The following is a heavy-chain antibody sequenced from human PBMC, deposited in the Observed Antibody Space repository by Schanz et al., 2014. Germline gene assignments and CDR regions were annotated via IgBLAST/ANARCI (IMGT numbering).Heavy chain of an antibody. J-gene: IGHJ6*02. CDR2: IFGGGST. CDR1: GFTFYNYA. CDR3: AKIRYDSSGYYLPYYGMDV. V-gene: IGHV3-23*04. D-gene: IGHD3-22*01. Sequence: EVQLVESGGGLVQPGGSLRVSCAASGFTFYNYAMTWVRQAPGKGPEWVSVIFGGGSTYYADSVKGRFTISRDNGEDTTYLQMNSLRAEDTAVYYCAKIRYDSSGYYLPYYGMDVWGQGTTVIVSS.